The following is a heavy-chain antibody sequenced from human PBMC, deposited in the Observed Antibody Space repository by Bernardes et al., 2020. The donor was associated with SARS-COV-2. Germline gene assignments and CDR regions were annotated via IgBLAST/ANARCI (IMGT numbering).Heavy chain of an antibody. Sequence: SQTRSSTGAISRDSASNNSAVWHWIRQSPSRGLAWMGRTSYRSKWNSDYAVSVKSRITISPDTSKNQFSLELTSVTPEDTAVYYCARGANYAMGVWGQGTTVTVSS. J-gene: IGHJ6*02. CDR2: TSYRSKWNS. V-gene: IGHV6-1*01. CDR3: ARGANYAMGV. CDR1: RDSASNNSAV.